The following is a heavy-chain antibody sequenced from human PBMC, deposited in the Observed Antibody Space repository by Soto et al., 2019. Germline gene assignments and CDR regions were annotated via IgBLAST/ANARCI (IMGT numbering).Heavy chain of an antibody. CDR1: GDSFNNFA. V-gene: IGHV1-69*12. J-gene: IGHJ2*01. D-gene: IGHD4-4*01. CDR3: ARNLGADFRNWFFDL. Sequence: QVQLVQSGAEVKKPGSSVKISCRAPGDSFNNFALSWVRQAPGLGLEWMGGIIPIFATPTYAPKFQDRVTFTADESTTTAYMELSTLRSDDTAVYYCARNLGADFRNWFFDLWGRGTLVTVSS. CDR2: IIPIFATP.